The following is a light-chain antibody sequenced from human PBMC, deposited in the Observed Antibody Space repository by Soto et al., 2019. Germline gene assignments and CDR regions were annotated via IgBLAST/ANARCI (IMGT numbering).Light chain of an antibody. Sequence: QAVVTQPPSASGTPGQRITISCSGSSPNIGRNSVIWYQQFPGTAPKLVIYSNHKRPSGVPDRFSGSKSGTSASLAISGLQSEDEADYYCAAWDDSINAWVFGGGTKVTVL. CDR2: SNH. V-gene: IGLV1-44*01. CDR1: SPNIGRNS. CDR3: AAWDDSINAWV. J-gene: IGLJ3*02.